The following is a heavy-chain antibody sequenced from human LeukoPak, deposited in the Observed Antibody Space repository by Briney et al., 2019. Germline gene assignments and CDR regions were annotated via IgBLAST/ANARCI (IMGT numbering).Heavy chain of an antibody. D-gene: IGHD6-13*01. Sequence: SETLSLTCTVSGGSISSYYWSWIRQPPGKGLEWIGYIYYSGSTNYNPSLKSRVTISVDTSKNQFSLKLSSVTAADTAVYYCARHRTVSWVDYWGQGTLVIVSS. CDR3: ARHRTVSWVDY. V-gene: IGHV4-59*08. CDR2: IYYSGST. CDR1: GGSISSYY. J-gene: IGHJ4*02.